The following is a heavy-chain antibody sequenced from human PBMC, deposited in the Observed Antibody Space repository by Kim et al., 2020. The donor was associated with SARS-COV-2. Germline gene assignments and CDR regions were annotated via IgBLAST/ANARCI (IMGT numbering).Heavy chain of an antibody. CDR1: GFTFSSYS. D-gene: IGHD6-13*01. Sequence: GGSLRLSCAASGFTFSSYSMNWVRQAPGKGLEWVSSISSSSSYIYYADSVKGRFTISRDNAKNSLYLQMNSLRAEDTAVYYCARVTRAASAYYFDYWGQGTLVTVSS. J-gene: IGHJ4*02. CDR3: ARVTRAASAYYFDY. V-gene: IGHV3-21*01. CDR2: ISSSSSYI.